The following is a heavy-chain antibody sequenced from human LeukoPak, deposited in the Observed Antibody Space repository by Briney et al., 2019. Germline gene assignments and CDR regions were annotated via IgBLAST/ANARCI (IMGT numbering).Heavy chain of an antibody. D-gene: IGHD6-19*01. CDR2: VYPGNSDT. J-gene: IGHJ1*01. V-gene: IGHV5-51*01. CDR3: ARLGGYSTGWYIQY. Sequence: GESLKISCKGSGYSFTTTWIGWARQMPGKGLEWMGIVYPGNSDTRYSPSFQGQVTISADKSISTASLQWSSLKASDSGMYFCARLGGYSTGWYIQYWGQGTLVTVSS. CDR1: GYSFTTTW.